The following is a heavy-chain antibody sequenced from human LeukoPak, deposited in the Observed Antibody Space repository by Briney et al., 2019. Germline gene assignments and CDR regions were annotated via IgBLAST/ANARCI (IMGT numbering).Heavy chain of an antibody. CDR2: ISGSGDST. Sequence: PGGSLRLSCAASGFTFSTYGMSWVRQAPGKGLEWVSAISGSGDSTYYADSVKGRFTISRDNAKNSLYLQMNSLRAEDTAIYYCARDPYSGSYGDSYYYYMDVWGKGTTVTISS. D-gene: IGHD1-26*01. CDR1: GFTFSTYG. V-gene: IGHV3-23*01. CDR3: ARDPYSGSYGDSYYYYMDV. J-gene: IGHJ6*03.